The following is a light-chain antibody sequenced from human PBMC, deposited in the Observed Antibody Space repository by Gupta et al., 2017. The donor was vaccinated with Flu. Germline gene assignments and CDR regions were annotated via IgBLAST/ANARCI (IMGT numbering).Light chain of an antibody. CDR2: GAT. CDR3: QYDGSSPHT. J-gene: IGKJ2*01. CDR1: QGISNNY. Sequence: ESALTQSPGTLSLSLGERATIAFKASQGISNNYLACYQQKPSHTPRLLFDGATSRAAGTPDRCSGRLSGADIILTISRLAAEDFTVYYYQYDGSSPHTFGQGTKLEIK. V-gene: IGKV3-20*01.